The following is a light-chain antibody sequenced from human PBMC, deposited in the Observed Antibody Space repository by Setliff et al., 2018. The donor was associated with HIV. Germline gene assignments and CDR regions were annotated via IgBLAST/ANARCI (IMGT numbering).Light chain of an antibody. CDR1: SSDVGGYNS. CDR3: SSYTSRNSYV. V-gene: IGLV2-14*01. J-gene: IGLJ1*01. CDR2: EVT. Sequence: QSVLTQPASVSGSSGQSITISCTGTSSDVGGYNSVSWYQQHPGKAPKVIIYEVTDRPSGVSDRFSGSKSGNTASLTISGLQAEDEADYYCSSYTSRNSYVFGTGTKVTVL.